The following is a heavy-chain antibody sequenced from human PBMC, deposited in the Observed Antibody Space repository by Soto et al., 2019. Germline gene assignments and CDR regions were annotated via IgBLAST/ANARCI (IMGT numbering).Heavy chain of an antibody. CDR1: GGTFSSYA. V-gene: IGHV1-69*13. D-gene: IGHD3-22*01. CDR3: ARGSLLWDSRGYYYG. CDR2: IIPIFGTA. Sequence: SVKVSCKASGGTFSSYAISWVRQAPGQGLEWMGGIIPIFGTANYAQKFQGRVTITADESTSTAYMELSSLRSEDTAVYYCARGSLLWDSRGYYYGWGQGTLVTVSS. J-gene: IGHJ4*02.